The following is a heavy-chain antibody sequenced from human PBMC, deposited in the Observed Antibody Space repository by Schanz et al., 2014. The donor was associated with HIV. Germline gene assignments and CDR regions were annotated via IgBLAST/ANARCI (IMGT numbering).Heavy chain of an antibody. Sequence: VQLVESGGGLVKPGGALRLSCAASGFTFTDKYMSWVRQAPGKGREWLSNISVNGATREYADSVKGRFTISRDNARTSLYLHMNSLRAEDTAVYYCARVFGRTYGLPDYWGQGTLVTVSS. J-gene: IGHJ4*02. CDR1: GFTFTDKY. D-gene: IGHD3-10*01. V-gene: IGHV3-11*01. CDR3: ARVFGRTYGLPDY. CDR2: ISVNGATR.